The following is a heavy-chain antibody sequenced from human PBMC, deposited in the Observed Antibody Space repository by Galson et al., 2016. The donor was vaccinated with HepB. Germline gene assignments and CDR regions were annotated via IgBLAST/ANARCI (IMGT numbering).Heavy chain of an antibody. CDR3: ARSFRGHRRSFDPRFDY. CDR1: GYTFTNYA. CDR2: FDADDGNT. J-gene: IGHJ4*02. D-gene: IGHD2-15*01. V-gene: IGHV1-3*01. Sequence: SVKVSCKASGYTFTNYAIHWARQAPGQGLEWMGWFDADDGNTYYSQKFQGRVTLTGDTSATTAFMELSSLRSEDTAVFYCARSFRGHRRSFDPRFDYWGQGTQVTAAS.